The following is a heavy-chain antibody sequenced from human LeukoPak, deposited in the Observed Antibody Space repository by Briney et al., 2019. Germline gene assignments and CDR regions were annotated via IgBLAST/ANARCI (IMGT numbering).Heavy chain of an antibody. CDR3: ARDQGRTGAIDY. V-gene: IGHV4-59*01. Sequence: KPSETLSLTCTVSGGSISSYYWSWLRQPPGKGLEWIGYIYYSGSTNYNPSLKSRVTISVDTSKNQFSLKLSSVTAADTAVYYCARDQGRTGAIDYWGQGTLVTVSS. CDR2: IYYSGST. CDR1: GGSISSYY. D-gene: IGHD6-25*01. J-gene: IGHJ4*02.